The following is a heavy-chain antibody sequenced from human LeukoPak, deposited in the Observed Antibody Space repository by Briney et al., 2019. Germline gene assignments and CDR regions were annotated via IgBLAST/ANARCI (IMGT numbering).Heavy chain of an antibody. CDR1: GGSISSGLYY. Sequence: SETLSLTCTVSGGSISSGLYYWSWIRQPAGKGLEWIGRIYTSGSTNYNPSLKRRVTISVDTSKNQFSLKLSSVTAADTAGYYSARRAYYYKSSGYLMSGDAFDIWGQGTMVTVSS. CDR3: ARRAYYYKSSGYLMSGDAFDI. J-gene: IGHJ3*02. CDR2: IYTSGST. D-gene: IGHD3-22*01. V-gene: IGHV4-61*02.